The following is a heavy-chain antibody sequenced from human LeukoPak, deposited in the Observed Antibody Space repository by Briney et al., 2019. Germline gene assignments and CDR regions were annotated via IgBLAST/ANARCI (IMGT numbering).Heavy chain of an antibody. CDR2: ISGSGGST. Sequence: GGSLRLSCAASGFTFSSYDMSWVRQAPEKGLEWVSTISGSGGSTYYADSVKGRFTISRDNSKNTLYLQMNSLRAEDTAVYYCANALGLYYDFWSGYYTSPYYYYGMDVWGQGTTVTVSS. CDR3: ANALGLYYDFWSGYYTSPYYYYGMDV. V-gene: IGHV3-23*01. D-gene: IGHD3-3*01. CDR1: GFTFSSYD. J-gene: IGHJ6*02.